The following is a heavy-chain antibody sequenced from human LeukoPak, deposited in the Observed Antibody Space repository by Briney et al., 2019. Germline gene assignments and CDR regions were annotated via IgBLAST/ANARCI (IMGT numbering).Heavy chain of an antibody. CDR3: ARAINELGTVAGAFDI. J-gene: IGHJ3*02. CDR2: INPNSGGT. CDR1: GYTFTGYY. V-gene: IGHV1-2*06. D-gene: IGHD6-19*01. Sequence: GASVKVSCKASGYTFTGYYMHWVRQAPGQGLEWMGRINPNSGGTNYAQKFQGRVTMTRDTSISTAYMELSRLRSDDTAVYYCARAINELGTVAGAFDIWAKGQWSPSLQ.